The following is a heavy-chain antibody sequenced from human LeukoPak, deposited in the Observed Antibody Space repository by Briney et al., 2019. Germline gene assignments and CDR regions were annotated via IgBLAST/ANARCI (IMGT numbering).Heavy chain of an antibody. Sequence: GGSLRLSCAASGFTFSSYGMHWVRQAPGKGLEWVAFIRYDGSNKYYADSVKGRFTISRDNSKNTLYLQMNSLRAEDTAVYYCAKVDTAMDNYYYYYYMDVWGKGTTVTVSS. CDR1: GFTFSSYG. CDR3: AKVDTAMDNYYYYYYMDV. D-gene: IGHD5-18*01. J-gene: IGHJ6*03. V-gene: IGHV3-30*02. CDR2: IRYDGSNK.